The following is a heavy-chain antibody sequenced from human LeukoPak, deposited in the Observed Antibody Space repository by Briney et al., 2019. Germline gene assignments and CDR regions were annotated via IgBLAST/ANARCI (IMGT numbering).Heavy chain of an antibody. CDR1: GGSISSGDYY. J-gene: IGHJ3*02. V-gene: IGHV4-30-4*08. D-gene: IGHD1-26*01. CDR2: IYYSGST. Sequence: SETLSLTCTVSGGSISSGDYYWSWIRQPPGKGLEWIGYIYYSGSTYYNPSPKSRVTISVDTSKNQFSLKLSSVTAADTAVYYCARVGATTGAFDIWGQGTMVTVSS. CDR3: ARVGATTGAFDI.